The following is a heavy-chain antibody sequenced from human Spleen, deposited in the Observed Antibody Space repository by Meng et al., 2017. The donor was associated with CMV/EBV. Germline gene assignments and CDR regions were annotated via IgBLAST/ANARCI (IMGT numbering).Heavy chain of an antibody. D-gene: IGHD4-23*01. CDR3: TGIRWGTGFDP. CDR1: GFTFSGSA. Sequence: GESLKISCAAPGFTFSGSAMHWVRQASGKGLEWVGRIRSKANSYATAYAASVKGRFTISRDDSKNTAYLQMNSLKTEDTAVYYCTGIRWGTGFDPWGQGTLVTVSS. CDR2: IRSKANSYAT. V-gene: IGHV3-73*01. J-gene: IGHJ5*02.